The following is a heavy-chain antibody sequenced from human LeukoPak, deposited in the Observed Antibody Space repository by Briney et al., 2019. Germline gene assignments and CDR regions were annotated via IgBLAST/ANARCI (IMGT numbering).Heavy chain of an antibody. CDR1: GFTFSSYA. V-gene: IGHV3-72*01. D-gene: IGHD3-22*01. CDR3: ARDGAEGDDSAFDV. Sequence: GGSLRLSCAASGFTFSSYAMSWLRQAPGKGLEWVGRTRSKVRKYATEYAASVKGRFTISRDESENSVFLHLSSLTVEDTALYYCARDGAEGDDSAFDVWGQGTMVTVSS. CDR2: TRSKVRKYAT. J-gene: IGHJ3*01.